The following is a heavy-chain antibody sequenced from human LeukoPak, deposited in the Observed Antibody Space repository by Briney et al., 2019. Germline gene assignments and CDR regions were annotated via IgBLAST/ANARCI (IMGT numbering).Heavy chain of an antibody. D-gene: IGHD3-10*01. CDR2: ISGSSSSSDGGAK. J-gene: IGHJ4*02. V-gene: IGHV3-48*04. CDR1: GFTFSTYS. Sequence: GGSLRRSCTASGFTFSTYSMNWVRQAPGRGLEWVSYISGSSSSSDGGAKQYADSVKGRFTISRDNAKNSLYLQMNSLRAEDTALYYCARDTSSSYGSGSDYWGQGTLVTVSS. CDR3: ARDTSSSYGSGSDY.